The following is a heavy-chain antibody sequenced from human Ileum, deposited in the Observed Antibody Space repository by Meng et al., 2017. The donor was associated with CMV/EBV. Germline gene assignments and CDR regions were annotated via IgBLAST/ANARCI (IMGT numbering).Heavy chain of an antibody. CDR1: FSSYA. J-gene: IGHJ6*02. D-gene: IGHD5-24*01. CDR2: IIPILGIA. Sequence: FSSYANSWVRQAPGQGLEWMGGIIPILGIANYAQEFQGRVTITADKSTSTAYMELSSLRSEDTAVYYCASREMATIMPYYYYGMDVWGQGTTVTVSS. CDR3: ASREMATIMPYYYYGMDV. V-gene: IGHV1-69*10.